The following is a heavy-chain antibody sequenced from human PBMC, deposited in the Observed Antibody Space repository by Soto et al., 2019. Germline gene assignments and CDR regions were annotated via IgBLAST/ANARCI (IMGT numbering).Heavy chain of an antibody. Sequence: SETLSLTCAVYGGSFSGYYWSWIRQPPGKGLEWIGEINHSGSTNYNPSLKSRVTISVDTSKNQFSLKLSSVTAADTAVYYCAAYNHYDYVWGSYRPYNWFDPWGQGTLVTVSS. CDR3: AAYNHYDYVWGSYRPYNWFDP. D-gene: IGHD3-16*02. CDR2: INHSGST. J-gene: IGHJ5*02. CDR1: GGSFSGYY. V-gene: IGHV4-34*01.